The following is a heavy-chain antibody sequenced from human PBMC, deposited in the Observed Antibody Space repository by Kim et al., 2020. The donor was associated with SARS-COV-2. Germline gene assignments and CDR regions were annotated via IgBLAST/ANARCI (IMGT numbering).Heavy chain of an antibody. V-gene: IGHV1-3*01. Sequence: KYSQEFQSRVTNTRGTSASTAYMGVSSLGSEDTAVYYCARDWGGGGWFDPWGQGTLVTVSS. D-gene: IGHD2-21*01. CDR3: ARDWGGGGWFDP. J-gene: IGHJ5*02.